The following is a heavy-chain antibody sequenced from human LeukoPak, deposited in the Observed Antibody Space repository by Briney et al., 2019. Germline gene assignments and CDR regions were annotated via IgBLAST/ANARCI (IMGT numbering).Heavy chain of an antibody. CDR2: ISTGSNYI. CDR3: AKNVESKTLIRRSWFDP. D-gene: IGHD2-21*01. Sequence: GGSLRLSCTASGFTFGSYDMNWVRQAPGKGLEWVSTISTGSNYIYYADSVKGRFTISRDNAKGSLYLQMSSLRAEDTAVYYCAKNVESKTLIRRSWFDPWGQGTLVAVSS. CDR1: GFTFGSYD. V-gene: IGHV3-21*01. J-gene: IGHJ5*02.